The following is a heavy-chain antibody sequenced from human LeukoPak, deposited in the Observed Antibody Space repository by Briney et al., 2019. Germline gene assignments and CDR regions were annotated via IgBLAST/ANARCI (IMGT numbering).Heavy chain of an antibody. CDR3: ASSAPYDGNNLGFYFDY. V-gene: IGHV1-2*02. CDR1: GYTFTGYY. Sequence: ASVKVSCKASGYTFTGYYMHWVRQAPGQGLEWMGWINPNDGGTNYAQKFQGRVTMTRDTSISTAYMDLSRLRSDDTAVYYCASSAPYDGNNLGFYFDYWGQGTLVTVSS. D-gene: IGHD3-22*01. CDR2: INPNDGGT. J-gene: IGHJ4*02.